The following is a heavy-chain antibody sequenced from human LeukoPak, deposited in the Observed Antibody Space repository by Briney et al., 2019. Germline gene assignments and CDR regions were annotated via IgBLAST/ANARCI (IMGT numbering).Heavy chain of an antibody. Sequence: GASVKVSCKASGYTFTSYAMNWVRQAPGQGLEWMGWINTNTGNPTYAQGFTGRFVFSLDTSVSTAYLQISSLKAEDTAVYYCARRIVVVVAATQDYYYGMDVWGQGTTVTVSS. V-gene: IGHV7-4-1*02. CDR1: GYTFTSYA. D-gene: IGHD2-15*01. CDR3: ARRIVVVVAATQDYYYGMDV. CDR2: INTNTGNP. J-gene: IGHJ6*02.